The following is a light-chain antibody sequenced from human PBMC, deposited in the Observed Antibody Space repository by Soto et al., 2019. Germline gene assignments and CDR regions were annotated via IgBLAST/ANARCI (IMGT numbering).Light chain of an antibody. CDR1: SSNIETNT. CDR3: AVWDDSLSGMV. CDR2: NNN. Sequence: QSALTQPPSASGTPGQRVTISCSGSSSNIETNTVDWYQHLPGTAPKVLIFNNNQRPSGVPDRFSGSKSGTSASLAINGLQSEDEADYYCAVWDDSLSGMVFGGGTKLTVL. J-gene: IGLJ2*01. V-gene: IGLV1-44*01.